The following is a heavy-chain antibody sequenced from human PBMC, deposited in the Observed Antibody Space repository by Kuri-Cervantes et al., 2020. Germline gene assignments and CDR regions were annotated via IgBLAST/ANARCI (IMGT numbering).Heavy chain of an antibody. Sequence: ASVKVSCKASGYTFTGYYMHWVRQAPGQGLEWMGWINPNSGGTNYAQKFQGRVTMTRDTSISTAYMELSRLRSDDTAVYYCARDASGYDLWYYYYYYMDVWGKGTTVTVS. CDR3: ARDASGYDLWYYYYYYMDV. D-gene: IGHD5-12*01. V-gene: IGHV1-2*02. CDR1: GYTFTGYY. J-gene: IGHJ6*03. CDR2: INPNSGGT.